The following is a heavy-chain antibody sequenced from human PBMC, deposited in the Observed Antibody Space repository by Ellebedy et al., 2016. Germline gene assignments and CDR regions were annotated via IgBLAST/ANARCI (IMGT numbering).Heavy chain of an antibody. D-gene: IGHD6-6*01. CDR3: AKDMSIAARFGVGGLFDY. J-gene: IGHJ4*02. CDR1: GFTFDDYA. Sequence: SLKISXAASGFTFDDYAMHWVRQAPGKGLEWVSGISWNSGSIGYADSVKGRFTISRDNAKNSLYLQMNSLRAEDTALYYCAKDMSIAARFGVGGLFDYWGQGTLVTVSS. V-gene: IGHV3-9*01. CDR2: ISWNSGSI.